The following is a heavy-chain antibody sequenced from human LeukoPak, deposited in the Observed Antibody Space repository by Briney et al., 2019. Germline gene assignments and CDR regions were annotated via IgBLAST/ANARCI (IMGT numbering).Heavy chain of an antibody. V-gene: IGHV3-21*01. Sequence: GGSLRLFCAASGFTFSSYSMNWVRQAPGKGLEWVSSITSSSIYIYYADSLKGRFTISRDNAKNSLYLQMNSLRAEDTAVYYCAREHYYDSSGYPYYFDYWGQGTLVTVSS. D-gene: IGHD3-22*01. CDR1: GFTFSSYS. J-gene: IGHJ4*02. CDR2: ITSSSIYI. CDR3: AREHYYDSSGYPYYFDY.